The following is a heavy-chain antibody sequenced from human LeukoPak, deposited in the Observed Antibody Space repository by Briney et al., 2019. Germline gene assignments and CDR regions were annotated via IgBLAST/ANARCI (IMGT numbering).Heavy chain of an antibody. J-gene: IGHJ4*02. CDR3: ARSLYSGRYYGGDY. D-gene: IGHD1-26*01. Sequence: GGSLRLSCAASGFTFSSYSMNWVRQAPGKGLEWVSYISSSSSTIYYADSVKGRFTISRENAKNSLYLQMNSLRAEDTAVYYCARSLYSGRYYGGDYWGQGTLVTVSS. CDR2: ISSSSSTI. CDR1: GFTFSSYS. V-gene: IGHV3-48*01.